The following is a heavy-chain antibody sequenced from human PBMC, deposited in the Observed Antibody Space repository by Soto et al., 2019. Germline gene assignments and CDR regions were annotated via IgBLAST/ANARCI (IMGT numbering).Heavy chain of an antibody. D-gene: IGHD6-13*01. CDR3: ASGDIGIAAAGTNYYYGMDV. J-gene: IGHJ6*02. Sequence: SSYAISWIRQSPSRDLEWLGRTYYRSKWYNDYAVSVKSRITINPDTSKNQFSLQLNSVTPEDTAVYYCASGDIGIAAAGTNYYYGMDVWGQGTTVTVSS. CDR2: TYYRSKWYN. V-gene: IGHV6-1*01. CDR1: SSYA.